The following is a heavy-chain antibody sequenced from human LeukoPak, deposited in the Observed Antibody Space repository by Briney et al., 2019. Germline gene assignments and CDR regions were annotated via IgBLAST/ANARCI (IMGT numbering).Heavy chain of an antibody. CDR1: GFTYSDYS. CDR3: ARRAGAYSHPYDY. V-gene: IGHV3-21*04. D-gene: IGHD4/OR15-4a*01. CDR2: ISRSSDYI. Sequence: GGSLRLSCAASGFTYSDYSMNWVRQAPGKGLEWVSSISRSSDYIYYADSVRGRFTISRDNSKNTLYLQMNSLRAEDTAVYYCARRAGAYSHPYDYWGQGTLVTVSS. J-gene: IGHJ4*02.